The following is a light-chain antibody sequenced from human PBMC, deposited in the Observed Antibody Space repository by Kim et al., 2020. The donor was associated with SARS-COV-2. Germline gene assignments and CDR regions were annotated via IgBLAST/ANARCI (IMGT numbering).Light chain of an antibody. J-gene: IGKJ2*01. CDR1: QSVADNH. Sequence: EIVLTQSPGTLSLSPGERVILSCRASQSVADNHLAWFQQEPGQAPRLLIDGTSSRATGIPDRFSGSGSGTDFTLTISRLEPEVSAVYYCQQYDSPPYTFGQGTKLEI. V-gene: IGKV3-20*01. CDR2: GTS. CDR3: QQYDSPPYT.